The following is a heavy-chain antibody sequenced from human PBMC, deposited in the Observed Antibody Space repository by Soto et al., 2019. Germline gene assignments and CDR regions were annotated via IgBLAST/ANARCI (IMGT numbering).Heavy chain of an antibody. CDR1: GGSVSSGSYY. CDR3: ARGTPVAVAGGDY. CDR2: IYYSGST. Sequence: PSETLSLTCTVSGGSVSSGSYYWSWIRQPPGKGLEWIGYIYYSGSTNYNPSLKSRVTISVDTSKNQFSLKLSSVTAADTAVYYCARGTPVAVAGGDYWGQGTLVTVSS. J-gene: IGHJ4*02. V-gene: IGHV4-61*01. D-gene: IGHD6-19*01.